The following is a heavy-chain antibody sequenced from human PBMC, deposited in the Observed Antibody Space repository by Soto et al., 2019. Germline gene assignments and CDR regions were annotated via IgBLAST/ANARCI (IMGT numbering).Heavy chain of an antibody. D-gene: IGHD7-27*01. CDR1: GFTFSSYA. J-gene: IGHJ4*02. CDR2: ISGNGGST. CDR3: ANGGTGEGYFDY. V-gene: IGHV3-23*01. Sequence: EVQLLESGGGLVQPGGSLRLSCVVSGFTFSSYAMSWVRKAQGKGLEWVSAISGNGGSTYYADSVKGRFTISRDNSKNTLYLQMNSLRAEDTAVYYCANGGTGEGYFDYWGQGTLVTVSS.